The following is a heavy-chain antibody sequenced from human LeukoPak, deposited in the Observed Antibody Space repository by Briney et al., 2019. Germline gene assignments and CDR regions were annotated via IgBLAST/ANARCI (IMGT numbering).Heavy chain of an antibody. CDR3: STANFDN. J-gene: IGHJ4*02. CDR2: INIDSITV. CDR1: GFPLSSYS. Sequence: GGSLRLSCAASGFPLSSYSINWVPQAPGKGVEWVSYINIDSITVNYADSVKGRFTISRDNAKNSLYLQMNSLRDEDTAVYYCSTANFDNWGQGTLVTVSS. V-gene: IGHV3-48*02.